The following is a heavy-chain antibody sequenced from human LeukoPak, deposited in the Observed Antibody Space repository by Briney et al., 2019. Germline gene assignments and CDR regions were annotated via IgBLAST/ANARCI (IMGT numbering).Heavy chain of an antibody. V-gene: IGHV4-30-2*01. CDR1: GGSISSGGYY. CDR3: ARDDYSYYYGMDV. CDR2: IYYSGST. J-gene: IGHJ6*02. Sequence: SETLSLTCTVSGGSISSGGYYWSWIRQPPGKGLEWIGYIYYSGSTHYNPSLRSRVTISVDTSKNQFSLRLNSVTAADTAVYYCARDDYSYYYGMDVWGQGTTVTVSS.